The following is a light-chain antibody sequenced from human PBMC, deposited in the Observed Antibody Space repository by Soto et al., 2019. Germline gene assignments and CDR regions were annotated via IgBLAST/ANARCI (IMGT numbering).Light chain of an antibody. J-gene: IGLJ2*01. CDR1: SSDVGGYNY. V-gene: IGLV2-14*01. CDR2: EVN. CDR3: SSYTSSSTPYVV. Sequence: QSALTQPASVSGSHGQSITISCTGTSSDVGGYNYVSWYQQHPGKAPKLIIYEVNNRPSGVSNRFSGSKSGSTASLTISGLQAEDEADDYCSSYTSSSTPYVVLGGGTKLTVL.